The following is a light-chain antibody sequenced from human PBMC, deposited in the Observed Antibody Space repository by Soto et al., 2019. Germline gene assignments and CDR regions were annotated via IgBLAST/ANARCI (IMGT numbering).Light chain of an antibody. CDR1: QSVSSSY. CDR3: QQYGSSPRT. CDR2: GAS. J-gene: IGKJ1*01. V-gene: IGKV3-20*01. Sequence: EIVLTQSPGTLSLSPGERATLSCTASQSVSSSYLAWYQQKPGQAPRLLIYGASSRATGIPDRFSGSGSGTDFTFTISRLEPEDFAVYYCQQYGSSPRTFGQGTKVEIK.